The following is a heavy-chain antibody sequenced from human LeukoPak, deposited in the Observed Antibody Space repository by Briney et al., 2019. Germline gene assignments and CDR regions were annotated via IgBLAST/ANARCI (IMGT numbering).Heavy chain of an antibody. J-gene: IGHJ4*02. D-gene: IGHD3-9*01. V-gene: IGHV3-30*03. CDR1: GFTFSSYG. CDR2: ISYDGSNK. CDR3: ARASYDILTGPIYYFDY. Sequence: GGSLRLSCAASGFTFSSYGMHWVRQAPGKGLEWVAVISYDGSNKYYADSVKGRFTISRDNAKNSLYLQMNSLRAEDTAVYYCARASYDILTGPIYYFDYWGQGTLVTVSS.